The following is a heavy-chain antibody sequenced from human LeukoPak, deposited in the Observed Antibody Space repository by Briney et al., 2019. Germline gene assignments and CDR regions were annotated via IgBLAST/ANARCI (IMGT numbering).Heavy chain of an antibody. Sequence: ASVKVSCKASGHTFDTYGISWVRQAPGQGLQWMGWISAANGDTNFAQNLQGRVTMNIDTSTKTAYMELRSLTSDDTAVYFCARVNGVDYGDATVFDFWGQGTLVTVSS. J-gene: IGHJ4*02. CDR2: ISAANGDT. D-gene: IGHD4-17*01. CDR1: GHTFDTYG. V-gene: IGHV1-18*01. CDR3: ARVNGVDYGDATVFDF.